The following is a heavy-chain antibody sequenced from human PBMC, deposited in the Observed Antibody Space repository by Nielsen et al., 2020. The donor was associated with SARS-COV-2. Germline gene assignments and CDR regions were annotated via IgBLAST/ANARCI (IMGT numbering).Heavy chain of an antibody. V-gene: IGHV3-49*04. J-gene: IGHJ4*02. CDR3: TRDRLKGYCSGGSCLPFDS. Sequence: GGSLRLSCTASGFTFGDYAMSWVRQAPGRGLAWVGFIRSKAYGGTTEYAASVKGRFTISRDDSKSIAYLQMNSLKTEDTAVYYCTRDRLKGYCSGGSCLPFDSLGQGTLVTVSS. CDR2: IRSKAYGGTT. D-gene: IGHD2-15*01. CDR1: GFTFGDYA.